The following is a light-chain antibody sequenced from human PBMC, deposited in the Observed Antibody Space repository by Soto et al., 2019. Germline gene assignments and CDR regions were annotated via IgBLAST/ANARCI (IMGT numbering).Light chain of an antibody. Sequence: DIQMTQSPSSLSASVGERVTITCLASQGISTYLAWYQQKPGKVPKLLIYAASTLLSGVPSRFSGSGSGTDFTLTISSLQPEDVATYYCQKYDTAPLTFGQGTKV. CDR1: QGISTY. CDR2: AAS. CDR3: QKYDTAPLT. J-gene: IGKJ1*01. V-gene: IGKV1-27*01.